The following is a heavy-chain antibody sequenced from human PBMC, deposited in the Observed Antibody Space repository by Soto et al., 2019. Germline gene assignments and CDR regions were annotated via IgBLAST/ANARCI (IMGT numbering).Heavy chain of an antibody. D-gene: IGHD1-26*01. CDR2: ISAYNGNT. V-gene: IGHV1-18*01. J-gene: IGHJ4*02. CDR3: ARVIVGATTGNQYFDY. CDR1: GYTFPSYG. Sequence: GASVKVSCKASGYTFPSYGISWVRQAPGQGLEWMGWISAYNGNTNYAQKLQGRVTMTTDTSTSTAYMELRSLRSDDTAVYYCARVIVGATTGNQYFDYWGQGTLVPVSS.